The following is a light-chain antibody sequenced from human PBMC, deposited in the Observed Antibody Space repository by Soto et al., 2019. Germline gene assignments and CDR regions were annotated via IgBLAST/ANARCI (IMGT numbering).Light chain of an antibody. V-gene: IGKV3-15*01. CDR2: GAS. CDR1: QSVSNN. J-gene: IGKJ1*01. Sequence: EIVMTQSPATLSVSPGERATLSCRASQSVSNNLAWYQQKPGQAPRLLMYGASTRATGIPARFSGSGSGTEFTLTITSLQPEDFAVYYCQKYNYLITFGQGTKVDIK. CDR3: QKYNYLIT.